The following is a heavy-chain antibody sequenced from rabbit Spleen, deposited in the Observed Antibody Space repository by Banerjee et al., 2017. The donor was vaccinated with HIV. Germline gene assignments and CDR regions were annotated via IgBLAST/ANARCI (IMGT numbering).Heavy chain of an antibody. D-gene: IGHD4-1*01. CDR3: AREVAGKFNL. Sequence: QLKESGGGLVQPGGSLKLSCKASGFDFSGYYLSWVRQAPGKGLEWIGYIDPVFGSTYYANWVNGRFTISSDNAQNTLYLQLKSLTAADTATYFCAREVAGKFNLWGPGTLVTVS. V-gene: IGHV1S7*01. J-gene: IGHJ4*01. CDR2: IDPVFGST. CDR1: GFDFSGYY.